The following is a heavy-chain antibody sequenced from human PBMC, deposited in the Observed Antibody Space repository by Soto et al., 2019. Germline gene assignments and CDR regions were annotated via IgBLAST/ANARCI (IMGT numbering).Heavy chain of an antibody. V-gene: IGHV4-61*01. J-gene: IGHJ5*02. D-gene: IGHD3-10*01. CDR1: GGSVSRGSYY. CDR3: ARVSMVRGVILLFDP. CDR2: IYSSGST. Sequence: QVQLQESGPGLVKPSETLSLTCTVSGGSVSRGSYYWSWIRQPPGKGLEWIGYIYSSGSTNYKPCLKSRVTISVDTSKNQFSLKLSSVTAADTAVYYCARVSMVRGVILLFDPWGQGTLVTVSS.